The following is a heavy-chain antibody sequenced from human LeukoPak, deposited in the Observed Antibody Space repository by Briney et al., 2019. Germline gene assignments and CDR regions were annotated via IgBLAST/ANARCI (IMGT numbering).Heavy chain of an antibody. CDR2: INPSGGST. CDR1: GYTFTSYY. D-gene: IGHD6-19*01. CDR3: ARGGEVGIAVDGVIYYYYYYGMDV. V-gene: IGHV1-46*01. Sequence: ASVKVSCKASGYTFTSYYMHWVRQAPGQGLEWMGIINPSGGSTSYAQKFQGRVTMTRDTSTSTVYMELSSLRSEDTAVYYCARGGEVGIAVDGVIYYYYYYGMDVWGKGTTVTVSS. J-gene: IGHJ6*04.